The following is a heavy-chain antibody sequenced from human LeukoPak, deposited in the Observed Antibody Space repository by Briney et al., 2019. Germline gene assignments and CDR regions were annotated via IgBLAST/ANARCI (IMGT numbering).Heavy chain of an antibody. J-gene: IGHJ4*02. CDR1: GSTFRTNW. Sequence: GGSLSLPCQPPGSTFRTNWMGWVGKAPGKGLEWLANINQGGSEKYYVDSVKGRFTISRDNAKNSLFLQMNSLRAEDTAVYYCARDVGDLWGQGTLVTVSS. V-gene: IGHV3-7*01. CDR3: ARDVGDL. CDR2: INQGGSEK. D-gene: IGHD2-21*02.